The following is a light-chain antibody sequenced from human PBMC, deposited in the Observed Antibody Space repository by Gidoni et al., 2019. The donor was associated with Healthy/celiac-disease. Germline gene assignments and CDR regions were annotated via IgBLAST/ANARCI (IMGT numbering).Light chain of an antibody. J-gene: IGLJ1*01. CDR3: SSYTSTTRFV. Sequence: QSALTQPASVSGSPGQSITISCTGTSSAVAGYHYVSWYQQHPGKAPKLMIYDVSNRPSGVSNRFSGSESGNTASLTISGLQPEDEADYYCSSYTSTTRFVFGTGTKVTVL. CDR2: DVS. V-gene: IGLV2-14*03. CDR1: SSAVAGYHY.